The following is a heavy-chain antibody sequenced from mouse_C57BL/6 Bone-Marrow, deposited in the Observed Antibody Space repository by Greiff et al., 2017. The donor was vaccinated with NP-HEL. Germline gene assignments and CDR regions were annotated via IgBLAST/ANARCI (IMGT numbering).Heavy chain of an antibody. D-gene: IGHD2-5*01. CDR1: GYTFTSYW. CDR2: IDPSDSYT. CDR3: ARGRYSNYDYFDC. Sequence: QVQLQQPGAELVMPGASVKLSCKASGYTFTSYWMHWVKQRPGQGLEWIGEIDPSDSYTNYNQKFKGKSTLTVDKSSSTAYMQLSSLTSEDSAVYYCARGRYSNYDYFDCWGQGTTLTVSS. J-gene: IGHJ2*01. V-gene: IGHV1-69*01.